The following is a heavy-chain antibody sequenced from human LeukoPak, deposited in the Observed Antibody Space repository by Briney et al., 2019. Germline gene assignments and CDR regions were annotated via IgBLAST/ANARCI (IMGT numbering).Heavy chain of an antibody. V-gene: IGHV3-74*01. Sequence: GGSLRLSCAAPGFTFSSYWMHWVRQAPGKGLVWVSRINSDGSSTSYADSVKGRFTISRDNAKNTLYLQMNSLRAEDTAVYYCAREDKDAVSRVLYSSGWYTTVGVDYWGQGTLVTVSS. J-gene: IGHJ4*02. CDR3: AREDKDAVSRVLYSSGWYTTVGVDY. CDR1: GFTFSSYW. D-gene: IGHD6-19*01. CDR2: INSDGSST.